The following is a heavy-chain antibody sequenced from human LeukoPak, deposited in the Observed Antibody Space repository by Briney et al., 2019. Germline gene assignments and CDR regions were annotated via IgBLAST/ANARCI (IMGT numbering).Heavy chain of an antibody. CDR2: INPSGGST. V-gene: IGHV1-46*01. CDR1: GYTFTSYY. D-gene: IGHD2-2*02. Sequence: ASVKVSCKASGYTFTSYYMHWVRPAPGQRLGWMGKINPSGGSTSYAQKFQGRVTMNRDMSTSTVYRELSSLRSEDTAVYYCARGGHTQTFDYWGQGTLVTVSS. J-gene: IGHJ4*02. CDR3: ARGGHTQTFDY.